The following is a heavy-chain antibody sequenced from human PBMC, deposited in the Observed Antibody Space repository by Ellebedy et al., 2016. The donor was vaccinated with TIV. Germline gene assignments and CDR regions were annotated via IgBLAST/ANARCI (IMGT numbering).Heavy chain of an antibody. CDR3: AGFRGEAVAGNWFDP. CDR2: ISGSGVTT. V-gene: IGHV3-23*01. D-gene: IGHD6-19*01. Sequence: PGGSLRLSCADSGFTFDTYAMSWVRQAPGKGLEWVSHISGSGVTTSYADSVRGRFSISRDNSKNTLYLQMNSLRADDTAVYYCAGFRGEAVAGNWFDPWGQGTLVTVSS. CDR1: GFTFDTYA. J-gene: IGHJ5*02.